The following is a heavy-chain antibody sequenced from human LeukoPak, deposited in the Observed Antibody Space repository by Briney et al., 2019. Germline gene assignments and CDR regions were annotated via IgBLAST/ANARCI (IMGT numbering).Heavy chain of an antibody. CDR2: IYYSGST. CDR3: ALSGYCSSTSCPPLDP. V-gene: IGHV4-59*11. Sequence: SETLSLTCTVSGGSISSHYWSWIRQPPGKGLEWIGYIYYSGSTNYNPSLKSRVTISVDTSKNQFSLKLSSVTAADTAVSYCALSGYCSSTSCPPLDPWGQGTLVTVSS. D-gene: IGHD2-2*03. CDR1: GGSISSHY. J-gene: IGHJ5*02.